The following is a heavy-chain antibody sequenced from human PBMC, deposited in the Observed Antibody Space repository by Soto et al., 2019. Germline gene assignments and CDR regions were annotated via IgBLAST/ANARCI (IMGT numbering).Heavy chain of an antibody. V-gene: IGHV4-59*08. CDR1: GGSISSYY. J-gene: IGHJ4*02. CDR3: ARHPGYYDILTGYTTYYFDS. D-gene: IGHD3-9*01. CDR2: IYHSGNT. Sequence: SETLSLTCTVSGGSISSYYWSWIRQPPGKGLEWIGYIYHSGNTNYNPSLKSRVTISVDTSKNQFSLKLSSVTAADTAVYYCARHPGYYDILTGYTTYYFDSWGQGILVTVSS.